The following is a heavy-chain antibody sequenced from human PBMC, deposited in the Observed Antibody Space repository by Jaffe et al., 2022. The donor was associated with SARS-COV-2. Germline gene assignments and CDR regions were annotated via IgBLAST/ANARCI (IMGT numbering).Heavy chain of an antibody. D-gene: IGHD1-7*01. CDR3: AKDELELGEGYFDY. CDR1: GFTFDDYA. J-gene: IGHJ4*02. CDR2: ISWNSGSI. V-gene: IGHV3-9*01. Sequence: EVQLVESGGGLVQPGRSLRLSCAASGFTFDDYAMHWVRQAPGKGLEWVSGISWNSGSIGYADSVKGRFTISRDNAKNSLYLQMNSLRAEDTALYYCAKDELELGEGYFDYWGQGTLVTVSS.